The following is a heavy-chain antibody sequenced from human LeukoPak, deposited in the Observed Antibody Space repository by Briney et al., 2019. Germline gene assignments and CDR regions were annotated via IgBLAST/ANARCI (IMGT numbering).Heavy chain of an antibody. CDR2: IYYSGST. V-gene: IGHV4-59*08. CDR1: GGSISSHY. D-gene: IGHD2-2*01. CDR3: ARHSSCSSTSCYPNWYFDL. Sequence: SETLSLTCTVSGGSISSHYWSWIRQPPGKGLEWIGYIYYSGSTKYNPSLKSRVTISVDTSKNQFSLKLSSVTAADTAVYYCARHSSCSSTSCYPNWYFDLWGRGTLVTVSS. J-gene: IGHJ2*01.